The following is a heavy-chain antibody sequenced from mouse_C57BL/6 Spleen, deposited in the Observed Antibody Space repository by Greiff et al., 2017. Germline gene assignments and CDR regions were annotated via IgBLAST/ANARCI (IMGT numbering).Heavy chain of an antibody. Sequence: EVMLVESGGGLVKPGGSLKLSCAASGFTFSSYAMSWVRQTPEKRLEWVATISDGGSYTYYPDNVKGRFTISRDNAKNNLYLQMSHLKSEDTAMYYCARDGNYGWFAYWRQGTLVTVSA. J-gene: IGHJ3*01. V-gene: IGHV5-4*01. CDR2: ISDGGSYT. CDR3: ARDGNYGWFAY. CDR1: GFTFSSYA. D-gene: IGHD2-1*01.